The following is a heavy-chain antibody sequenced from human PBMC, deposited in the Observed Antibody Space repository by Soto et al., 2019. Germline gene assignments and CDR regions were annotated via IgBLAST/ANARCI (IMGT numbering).Heavy chain of an antibody. CDR1: GFTFSNYA. V-gene: IGHV3-30-3*01. Sequence: GSLRLSCAASGFTFSNYAMHWVRQAPGKGLEWVAVISYDGSNKYYADSVKGRFTISRDNSKNTLYLQMNSLRAEDTAVYYCARDPLAVERPYWGQGTLVTVSS. CDR2: ISYDGSNK. J-gene: IGHJ4*02. D-gene: IGHD6-19*01. CDR3: ARDPLAVERPY.